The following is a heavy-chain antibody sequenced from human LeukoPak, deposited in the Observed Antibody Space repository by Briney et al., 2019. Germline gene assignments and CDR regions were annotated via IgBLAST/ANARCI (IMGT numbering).Heavy chain of an antibody. V-gene: IGHV3-66*01. Sequence: PGGSLRLSCAASGFTVSNANINWVRQAPGKGLEWVSIIHTAGGTNYADSVKGRFTISRDNAKNSLYLQMNSLRAEDTAVYYCAREDRDLYYFDYWGQGTLVTVSS. J-gene: IGHJ4*02. CDR2: IHTAGGT. D-gene: IGHD5-24*01. CDR3: AREDRDLYYFDY. CDR1: GFTVSNAN.